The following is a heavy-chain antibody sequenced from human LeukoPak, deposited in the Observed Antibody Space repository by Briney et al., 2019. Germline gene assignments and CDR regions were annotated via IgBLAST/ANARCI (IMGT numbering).Heavy chain of an antibody. V-gene: IGHV4-59*01. CDR3: ARVVVHPSYYFDY. Sequence: SSETLSLTCTVSGGSMSSYYWSWIRQPPGKGLEWIGYIYYSGSTNYNPSLKSRVTISVDTSKNQFSLKLSSVTAADTAVYYCARVVVHPSYYFDYWGQGTLVTVSS. D-gene: IGHD2-15*01. CDR2: IYYSGST. J-gene: IGHJ4*02. CDR1: GGSMSSYY.